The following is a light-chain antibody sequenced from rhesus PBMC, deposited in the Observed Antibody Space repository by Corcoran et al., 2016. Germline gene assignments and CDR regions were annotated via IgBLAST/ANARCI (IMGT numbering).Light chain of an antibody. Sequence: EIVMTQSPATLSLSPGERATLSCRASQGVGSYRAWYQQKPEQAPSLHSYASASRATGIPDRFSGSGSVTDFTLTISSLEPGDFAVYFGQQYSNWPYSFGQGTKLEIK. CDR3: QQYSNWPYS. CDR1: QGVGSY. J-gene: IGKJ2*01. CDR2: ASA. V-gene: IGKV3S9*01.